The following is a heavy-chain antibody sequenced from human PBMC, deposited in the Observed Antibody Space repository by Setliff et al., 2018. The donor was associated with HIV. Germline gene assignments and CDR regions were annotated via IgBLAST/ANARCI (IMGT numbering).Heavy chain of an antibody. Sequence: PVKVSCKASGGTFSSYVISWVRQAPGQGPEWMGGIIPMYGVANYAQKFQGRVTITTDESTSTAYMELSSLRSEDTAVYYCALPYCGGGNCWSSASLPPAGWFDPWGQGTLVTVSS. CDR2: IIPMYGVA. CDR1: GGTFSSYV. D-gene: IGHD2-15*01. CDR3: ALPYCGGGNCWSSASLPPAGWFDP. V-gene: IGHV1-69*05. J-gene: IGHJ5*02.